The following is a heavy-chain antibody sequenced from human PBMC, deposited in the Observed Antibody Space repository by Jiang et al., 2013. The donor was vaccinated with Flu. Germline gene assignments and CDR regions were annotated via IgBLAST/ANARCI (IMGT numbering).Heavy chain of an antibody. CDR2: MNPNSGNT. J-gene: IGHJ3*02. CDR3: ARDGRGNAFDI. D-gene: IGHD2-15*01. Sequence: SGAEVKKPGASVRVSCKASGYTLSNYDINWVRQATGQGLEWMGWMNPNSGNTGYAQKFQGRLTMTRNTSISTAYMELNSLRPEDTAVYYCARDGRGNAFDIWGQGTMVTVSS. V-gene: IGHV1-8*01. CDR1: GYTLSNYD.